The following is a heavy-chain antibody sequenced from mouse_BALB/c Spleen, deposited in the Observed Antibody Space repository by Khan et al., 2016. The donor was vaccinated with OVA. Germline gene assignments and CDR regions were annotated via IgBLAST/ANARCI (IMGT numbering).Heavy chain of an antibody. CDR1: GYTFTDYY. CDR2: ISPGSGDT. J-gene: IGHJ3*01. D-gene: IGHD1-2*01. V-gene: IGHV1-77*01. CDR3: ARRNYFGYTFAY. Sequence: QVQLKQSGAELARPGASVKLSCKASGYTFTDYYINWVKQRTGQGLEWIGEISPGSGDTYYNERFKGKATLTEDKSSSTAYMQLSSLTSEASAVYFCARRNYFGYTFAYWGQGTLVTVSA.